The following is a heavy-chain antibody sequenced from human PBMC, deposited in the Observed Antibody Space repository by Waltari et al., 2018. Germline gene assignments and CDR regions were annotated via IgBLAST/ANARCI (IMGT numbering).Heavy chain of an antibody. CDR2: INHAGNR. CDR1: GGPFSGYY. D-gene: IGHD2-8*02. CDR3: VRLEDCTGPGGNCYSGDSFALDV. J-gene: IGHJ6*02. V-gene: IGHV4-34*02. Sequence: QVQLQQWGAGLLQPSETLSLTCAVYGGPFSGYYWGWIHQSPEKGLEWIGEINHAGNRNYNPSLRSRVTMLVDTSRSQFTLKLSSMTAADTALYYCVRLEDCTGPGGNCYSGDSFALDVWGQGTTVTVSS.